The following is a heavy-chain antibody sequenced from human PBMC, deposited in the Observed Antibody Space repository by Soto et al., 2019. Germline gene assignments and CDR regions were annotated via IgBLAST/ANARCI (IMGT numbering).Heavy chain of an antibody. Sequence: SETLSLTCAVYGGSFSGYYWSWIRQPPGKGLEWIGEINHSGSTNYNPSLKSRVTISVDTSKNQSSLKLSSVTAADTAVYYCARGYCSSTSCSMGWFDPWGQGTLVTVSS. CDR2: INHSGST. V-gene: IGHV4-34*01. CDR1: GGSFSGYY. J-gene: IGHJ5*02. CDR3: ARGYCSSTSCSMGWFDP. D-gene: IGHD2-2*01.